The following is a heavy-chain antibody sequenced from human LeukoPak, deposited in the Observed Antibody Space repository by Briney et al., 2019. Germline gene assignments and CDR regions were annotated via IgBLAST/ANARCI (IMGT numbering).Heavy chain of an antibody. Sequence: ASVKVSCKASGYTFTGYYIYWVRQAPGQGLEWMGLITPYSGATNYAQKFQGRVTMTRDTSISTAYMELSSLTSDDTAVYYCARGGCDYWGQGTLVTVSS. CDR1: GYTFTGYY. J-gene: IGHJ4*02. CDR2: ITPYSGAT. CDR3: ARGGCDY. D-gene: IGHD6-19*01. V-gene: IGHV1-2*02.